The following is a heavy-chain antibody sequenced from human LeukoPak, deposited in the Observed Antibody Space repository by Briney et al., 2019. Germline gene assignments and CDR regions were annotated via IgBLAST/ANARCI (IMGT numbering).Heavy chain of an antibody. CDR2: ISSSSSYI. CDR3: ARDNEWLLYDY. J-gene: IGHJ4*02. CDR1: GFTLSTYS. Sequence: GGSLRLSCAASGFTLSTYSMIWVRQAPGKGLEWVSSISSSSSYIYYTDSVKGRFTISRDNAKNSLYLQMNSLRAEDTAVYYCARDNEWLLYDYWGQGTLVTVSS. D-gene: IGHD3-3*01. V-gene: IGHV3-21*01.